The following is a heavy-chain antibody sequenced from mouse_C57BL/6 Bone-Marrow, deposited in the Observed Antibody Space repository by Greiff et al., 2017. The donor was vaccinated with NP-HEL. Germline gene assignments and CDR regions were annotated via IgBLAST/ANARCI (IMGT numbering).Heavy chain of an antibody. Sequence: QVQLQQSGAELVRPGASVTLSCKASGYTFTDYEMHWVKRTPVHGLEWIGAIDPETGGTAYNQKFKGKAILTADKSSSTAYMELRSLTSEDSAVYYCTSSSNYAMDYWGQGTSVTVSS. CDR3: TSSSNYAMDY. CDR2: IDPETGGT. CDR1: GYTFTDYE. J-gene: IGHJ4*01. V-gene: IGHV1-15*01.